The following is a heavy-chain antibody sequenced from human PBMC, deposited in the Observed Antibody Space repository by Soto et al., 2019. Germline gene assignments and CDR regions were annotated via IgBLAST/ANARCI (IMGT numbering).Heavy chain of an antibody. J-gene: IGHJ1*01. CDR3: ATARSSSWYMYFRH. V-gene: IGHV1-3*01. CDR2: INAGNGNT. D-gene: IGHD6-13*01. CDR1: GYTFTSYA. Sequence: ASVKVSCKASGYTFTSYAMHWVRNAPGQRLERMGWINAGNGNTKYSQKFQGRVTITRAISASTPYMEVSSLRSEDTAVYYFATARSSSWYMYFRHWGPGNLGTVSS.